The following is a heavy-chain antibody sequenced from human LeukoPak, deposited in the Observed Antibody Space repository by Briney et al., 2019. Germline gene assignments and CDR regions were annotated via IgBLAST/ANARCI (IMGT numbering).Heavy chain of an antibody. D-gene: IGHD1-26*01. CDR3: ARDGVGATSQVAFDI. V-gene: IGHV1-2*02. CDR2: INPNSGGT. J-gene: IGHJ3*02. Sequence: ASVTVSLKASRYTFTVYYMHWVRQAPGQGLEWMGWINPNSGGTNYAQKFQGRVTMTRDTSISTAYMELSRLRSDDTAVYYCARDGVGATSQVAFDIWGQGTMVTVSS. CDR1: RYTFTVYY.